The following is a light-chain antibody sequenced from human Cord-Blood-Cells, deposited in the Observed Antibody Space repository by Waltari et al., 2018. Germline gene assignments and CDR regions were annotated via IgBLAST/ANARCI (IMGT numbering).Light chain of an antibody. CDR3: SSYTSSSTYF. J-gene: IGLJ1*01. Sequence: QSALTQPASVSGSPGQSITISCTGTSSDVGGYNYVSWYQQHPGKAPEPMIYDVSNRPSGVSNRFSGSKSGNTASLTISGLQAEDEADYYCSSYTSSSTYFFGTGTKVTVL. CDR2: DVS. CDR1: SSDVGGYNY. V-gene: IGLV2-14*01.